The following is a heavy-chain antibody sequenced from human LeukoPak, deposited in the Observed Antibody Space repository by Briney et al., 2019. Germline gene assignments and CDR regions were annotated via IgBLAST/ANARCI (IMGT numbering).Heavy chain of an antibody. CDR1: GFTFSSYA. V-gene: IGHV3-30-3*01. Sequence: PGRSLRLSCAASGFTFSSYAMHWVRQAPGKGLEWVAVISYDGSNKYYADSVKGRFTISRDNSKNTLYLQMNSLRAEDTAVYYCAREDDSSGYFWSHAFDIWGQGTMVTVSS. J-gene: IGHJ3*02. CDR3: AREDDSSGYFWSHAFDI. CDR2: ISYDGSNK. D-gene: IGHD3-22*01.